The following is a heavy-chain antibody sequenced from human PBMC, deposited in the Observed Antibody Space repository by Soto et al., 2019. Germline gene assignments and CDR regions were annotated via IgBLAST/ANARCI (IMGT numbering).Heavy chain of an antibody. CDR3: TSHTFGRWFGELFMDDY. CDR2: IRSKANSYAT. V-gene: IGHV3-73*01. D-gene: IGHD3-10*01. CDR1: GFTFSGSA. J-gene: IGHJ4*02. Sequence: QPGGSLRLSCAASGFTFSGSAMHWVRQASGKGLEWVGRIRSKANSYATAYAASVKGRFTISRDDSKNTAYLQMNSLKTEDTAVYYCTSHTFGRWFGELFMDDYWGQGTLVTVSS.